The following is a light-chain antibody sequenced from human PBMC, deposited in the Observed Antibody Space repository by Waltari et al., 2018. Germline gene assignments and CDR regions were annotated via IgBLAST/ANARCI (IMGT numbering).Light chain of an antibody. CDR2: WAA. CDR1: QNLLYNSDNKNS. V-gene: IGKV4-1*01. J-gene: IGKJ2*01. Sequence: DIVMTQSPDSLAVSLGERVTINCRSSQNLLYNSDNKNSLAWFQQKPGQPPKLSSYWAATRESGVPDRFSGGGSGTEFTLTISSLQAADVAVYYCQQCYSTPYTFGQGTKLEIK. CDR3: QQCYSTPYT.